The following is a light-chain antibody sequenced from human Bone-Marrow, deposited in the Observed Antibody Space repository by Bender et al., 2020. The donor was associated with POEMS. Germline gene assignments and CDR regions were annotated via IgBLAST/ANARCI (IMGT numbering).Light chain of an antibody. Sequence: QAVLTQPSSLSASPGASASLTCTLRSGINVNTYRMYWYQQKPGSPPQYLLRFKSDSDHQQGPGVPSRFSGSKAASANAGILLISGLQSEDEADYYCMIWHNSVFVVGGGTKLTVL. CDR1: SGINVNTYR. V-gene: IGLV5-45*02. J-gene: IGLJ2*01. CDR3: MIWHNSVFV. CDR2: FKSDSDH.